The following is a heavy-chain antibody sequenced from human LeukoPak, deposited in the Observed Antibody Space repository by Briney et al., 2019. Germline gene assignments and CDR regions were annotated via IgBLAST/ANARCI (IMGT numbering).Heavy chain of an antibody. V-gene: IGHV4-4*07. D-gene: IGHD2-15*01. CDR1: GVSISSYS. CDR3: ATAGGSYYSGWEFDS. CDR2: IYTSGST. J-gene: IGHJ4*02. Sequence: SETLSLTCTVSGVSISSYSWSWIRQPAGKGLDWIGRIYTSGSTNYNPSLKSRVTMSVDTSKNQFSLKLSSVTAADTAVYYCATAGGSYYSGWEFDSWGQGTLVTVSS.